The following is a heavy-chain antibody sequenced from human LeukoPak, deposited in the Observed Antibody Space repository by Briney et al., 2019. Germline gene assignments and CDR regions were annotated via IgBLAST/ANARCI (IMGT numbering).Heavy chain of an antibody. Sequence: GGSLRLSCAASGFTFSSYAMSWVRQAPGKGLEWVSAISGSGGSTYYADSVKGRFTISRDNSKNTLYLQMNSLRAEDTAVYYCAKDELAPKPSYYYDSSGKPVDYWGQGTLVTVSS. J-gene: IGHJ4*02. CDR2: ISGSGGST. V-gene: IGHV3-23*01. CDR3: AKDELAPKPSYYYDSSGKPVDY. D-gene: IGHD3-22*01. CDR1: GFTFSSYA.